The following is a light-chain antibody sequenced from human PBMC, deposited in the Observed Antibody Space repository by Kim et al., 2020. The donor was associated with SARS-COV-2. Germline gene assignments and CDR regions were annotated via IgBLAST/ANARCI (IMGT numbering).Light chain of an antibody. Sequence: ASVGDRVTMTCRASQSITRWLAWYQQKPGRAPKLLIYDASSLKRGVTSRFSGSGSGTEFTLTTSSLQTDDLATYYCHQYNRYSHTFEQKTKREI. CDR3: HQYNRYSHT. J-gene: IGKJ2*01. CDR1: QSITRW. V-gene: IGKV1-5*01. CDR2: DAS.